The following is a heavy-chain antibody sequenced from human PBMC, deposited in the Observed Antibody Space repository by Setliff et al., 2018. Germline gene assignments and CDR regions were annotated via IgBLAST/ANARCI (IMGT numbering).Heavy chain of an antibody. V-gene: IGHV4-61*09. CDR1: GGSISSGSLH. CDR2: IYTSGST. D-gene: IGHD1-26*01. CDR3: ARRVAGSSQFDY. J-gene: IGHJ4*02. Sequence: NPSETLSLTCTVSGGSISSGSLHWSWIRQPAGKGLEWIGQIYTSGSTNYDPSLKSRVTITSDTSKNQFSLILSSVTAADTAVYYCARRVAGSSQFDYWGQGTLVTVSS.